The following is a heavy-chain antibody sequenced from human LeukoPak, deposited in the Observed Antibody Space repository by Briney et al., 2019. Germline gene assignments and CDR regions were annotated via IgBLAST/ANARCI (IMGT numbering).Heavy chain of an antibody. CDR3: ARTPPKGDIDN. CDR2: VSPKTGDR. CDR1: GYSFSNFH. D-gene: IGHD2-21*02. J-gene: IGHJ4*02. V-gene: IGHV1-8*01. Sequence: ASVKVSFKASGYSFSNFHINWVRQASGQGLEWIGWVSPKTGDRGYALKFQGRVTMTSDTSETTVYMEVRSLTSEDTAVYYCARTPPKGDIDNWGQGTMVTVSS.